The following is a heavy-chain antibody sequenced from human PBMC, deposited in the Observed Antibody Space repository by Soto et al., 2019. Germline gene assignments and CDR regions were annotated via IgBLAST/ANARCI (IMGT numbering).Heavy chain of an antibody. Sequence: EVQLVESGGGLVQPGGSLRLSCAASGFIVSNNYMNWVRQAPGKGLEWVSVLYADGGTEYANSMKGRLTTSRDDSKNTLFLQMNNLRADDPAVYYCALDIVVVPAALLRDYSDYNYAGSDAFDIWGQGTLVTVSS. J-gene: IGHJ3*02. CDR1: GFIVSNNY. D-gene: IGHD2-2*01. CDR3: ALDIVVVPAALLRDYSDYNYAGSDAFDI. V-gene: IGHV3-66*02. CDR2: LYADGGT.